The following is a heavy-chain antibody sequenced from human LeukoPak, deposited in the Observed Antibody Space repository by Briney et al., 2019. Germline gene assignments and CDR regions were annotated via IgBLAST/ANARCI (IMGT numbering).Heavy chain of an antibody. CDR1: GGSINNYY. CDR3: ARGHSSWGYYFDY. J-gene: IGHJ4*02. CDR2: IYHSGST. V-gene: IGHV4-59*01. Sequence: SETLSLTCTVSGGSINNYYWSWIRQPPGKGLEWIGYIYHSGSTNYNPSLKSRVTMSVDTSTNQFSLKLTSVTAADTAVYYCARGHSSWGYYFDYWGQGTLVTVSS. D-gene: IGHD6-13*01.